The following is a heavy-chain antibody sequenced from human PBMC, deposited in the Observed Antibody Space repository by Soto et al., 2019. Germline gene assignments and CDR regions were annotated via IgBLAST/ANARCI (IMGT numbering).Heavy chain of an antibody. D-gene: IGHD5-18*01. V-gene: IGHV4-39*01. CDR3: AGYVYTAMVPPGG. CDR1: GGSISSSSYY. J-gene: IGHJ4*02. Sequence: QLQLQESGPGLVKPSETLSLTCTVSGGSISSSSYYWGWIRQPPGKGLEWIGSIYYSGSTYYNPSLKSRVTISVDTSKNQFSLKLSSVTAADTAVYYCAGYVYTAMVPPGGWGQGTLVTVSS. CDR2: IYYSGST.